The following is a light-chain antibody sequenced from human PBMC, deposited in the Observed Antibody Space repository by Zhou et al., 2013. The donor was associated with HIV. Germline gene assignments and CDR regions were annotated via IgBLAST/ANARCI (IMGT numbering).Light chain of an antibody. Sequence: QSVLTQPPSASGTPGQRVTISCSGSSSNIGINYVYWYQQLPGTAPKVLIYRNNQRPSGVPDRFSGSKSGTSASLAISGLRSEDEAHYYCATWDDSLSGVVFGGGTKVTVL. CDR3: ATWDDSLSGVV. CDR1: SSNIGINY. CDR2: RNN. J-gene: IGLJ2*01. V-gene: IGLV1-47*01.